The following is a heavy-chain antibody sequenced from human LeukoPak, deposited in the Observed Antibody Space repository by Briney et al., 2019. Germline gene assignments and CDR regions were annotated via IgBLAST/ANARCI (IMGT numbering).Heavy chain of an antibody. CDR1: GGSFSGYY. CDR2: INHSGST. CDR3: ARFLGSGWYGVDY. Sequence: PSETLSLTCAVYGGSFSGYYWSWIRQPPGKGLEWIGEINHSGSTNYNPSLKSRATISVDTSKNQFSLKLSSVTAADTAVYYCARFLGSGWYGVDYWGQGTLVTVSS. V-gene: IGHV4-34*01. D-gene: IGHD6-19*01. J-gene: IGHJ4*02.